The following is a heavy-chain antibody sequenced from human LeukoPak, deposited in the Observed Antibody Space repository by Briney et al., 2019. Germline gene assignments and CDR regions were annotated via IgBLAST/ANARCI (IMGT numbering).Heavy chain of an antibody. CDR2: IYPGDSDT. J-gene: IGHJ3*02. CDR1: GYSFTSYW. Sequence: HGESLKTSCKGSGYSFTSYWIGWVRQMPGKGLEWMGIIYPGDSDTRYSPSSQGQVTISADKSISTAYLQWSSLKASDTAMYYCARRGELVRLYGAFDIWGQGTMVTVSS. CDR3: ARRGELVRLYGAFDI. V-gene: IGHV5-51*01. D-gene: IGHD1-26*01.